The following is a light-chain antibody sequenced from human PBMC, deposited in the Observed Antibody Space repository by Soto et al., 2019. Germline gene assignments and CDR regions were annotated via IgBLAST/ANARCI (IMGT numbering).Light chain of an antibody. CDR2: GNS. Sequence: QSVLTQPPSVSGAPGQRVTISCTGSSSNIGASDAVHWYQQLPGTAPKLLIYGNSNRPSGVPDRFSGSKSGTSASLAITGLQAEDEADYYCQSYDSSLSGSVFGGGTKVTVL. V-gene: IGLV1-40*01. J-gene: IGLJ3*02. CDR3: QSYDSSLSGSV. CDR1: SSNIGASDA.